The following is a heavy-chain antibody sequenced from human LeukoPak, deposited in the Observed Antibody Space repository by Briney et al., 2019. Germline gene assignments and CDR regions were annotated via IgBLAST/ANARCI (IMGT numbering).Heavy chain of an antibody. D-gene: IGHD6-19*01. J-gene: IGHJ4*02. CDR2: IKQAGSEK. V-gene: IGHV3-7*01. CDR3: ARTGHSSGRSAYFDF. CDR1: GFTFSNYW. Sequence: GGSLRLSYAASGFTFSNYWMSWVRQAPGKGLEWVANIKQAGSEKYYVDSVKGRFTISRDNAKNSLYLQMNSLRAEDTAVYYCARTGHSSGRSAYFDFWGQGTLVTVSS.